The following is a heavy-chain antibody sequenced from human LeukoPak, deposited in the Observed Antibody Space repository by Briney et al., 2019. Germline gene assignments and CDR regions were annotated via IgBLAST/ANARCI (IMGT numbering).Heavy chain of an antibody. CDR1: GFTFFSYE. CDR2: ISSSGTTI. V-gene: IGHV3-48*03. CDR3: ARDRGWGMDV. Sequence: GGSLRLSCAASGFTFFSYEMNWVRQAPGKGLEWVSYISSSGTTIYYADSVKGRFTISRDNAKNSLYLQMNSLRAEDTAVYYCARDRGWGMDVWGKGTTVTISS. J-gene: IGHJ6*03. D-gene: IGHD5-12*01.